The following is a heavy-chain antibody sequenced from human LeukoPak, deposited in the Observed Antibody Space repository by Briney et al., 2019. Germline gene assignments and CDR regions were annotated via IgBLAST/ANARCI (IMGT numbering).Heavy chain of an antibody. CDR1: GGSISSGGYY. D-gene: IGHD3-3*01. CDR2: IYYSGST. J-gene: IGHJ6*02. CDR3: ASGINDFWSGYHVGEDKYGMDV. V-gene: IGHV4-61*08. Sequence: SETLSLTCTVSGGSISSGGYYWSWIRQHPGKGLEWIGYIYYSGSTNYNPSLKSRVTISVDTSKNQFSLKLSSVTAADTAVYYCASGINDFWSGYHVGEDKYGMDVWGQGTTVTVSS.